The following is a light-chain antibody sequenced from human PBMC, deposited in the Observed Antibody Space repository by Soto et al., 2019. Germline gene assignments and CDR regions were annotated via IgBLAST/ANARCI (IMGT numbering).Light chain of an antibody. Sequence: EIVLTQSPATLSLSPGGRSTLSWRSSPSVRNYSAWYQQNPGQAPRLLTYDASNRATGIPARFPGSGSGTDFTLSITSLEPEDIAVYYCPQRSSWPLTSGGGTKLDI. CDR1: PSVRNY. V-gene: IGKV3-11*01. J-gene: IGKJ4*01. CDR3: PQRSSWPLT. CDR2: DAS.